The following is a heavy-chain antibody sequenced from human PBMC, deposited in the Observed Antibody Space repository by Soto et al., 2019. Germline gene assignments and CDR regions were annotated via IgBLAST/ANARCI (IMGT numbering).Heavy chain of an antibody. CDR1: GFTFSSYG. CDR3: ARDTRERCSGTSCYEKGGSAFDY. CDR2: ISSSSSYI. J-gene: IGHJ4*02. D-gene: IGHD2-2*01. V-gene: IGHV3-21*01. Sequence: VQLVESGGGVVQPGRSLRLSCAASGFTFSSYGMHWVRQAPGKGLEWVSSISSSSSYIYYADSVKGRFTISRDNAKNSLYLQMNSLRAEDTAVYYCARDTRERCSGTSCYEKGGSAFDYWGQGTLVTVCS.